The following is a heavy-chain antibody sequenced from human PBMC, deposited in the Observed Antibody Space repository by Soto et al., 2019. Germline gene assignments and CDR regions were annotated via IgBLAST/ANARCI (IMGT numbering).Heavy chain of an antibody. D-gene: IGHD6-19*01. V-gene: IGHV1-18*01. Sequence: QVQLVQSGAEVKKPGASVKVSCKASGYTFTSYGISWVRQAPGQGLEWMGWISAYNGNTNYAQKLQGRVTMTTDTTTSTAYMELRSLRSDDTALYYCAKEVPPPGRAVAGPSDAFDIWGQGTMVTVSS. CDR2: ISAYNGNT. CDR3: AKEVPPPGRAVAGPSDAFDI. CDR1: GYTFTSYG. J-gene: IGHJ3*02.